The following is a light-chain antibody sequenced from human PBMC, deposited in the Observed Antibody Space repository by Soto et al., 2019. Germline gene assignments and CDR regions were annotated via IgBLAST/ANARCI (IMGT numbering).Light chain of an antibody. Sequence: DIKLTQSPSSLSASFGGRVTITCQASQDINNYLNWYQQKPGKAPKLLIYDASDLERGVPSRFSGSGSGTDFTLTISSLQPEDIATYYCQQFDDLTFIFGQGTRLEIK. CDR1: QDINNY. CDR2: DAS. J-gene: IGKJ5*01. CDR3: QQFDDLTFI. V-gene: IGKV1-33*01.